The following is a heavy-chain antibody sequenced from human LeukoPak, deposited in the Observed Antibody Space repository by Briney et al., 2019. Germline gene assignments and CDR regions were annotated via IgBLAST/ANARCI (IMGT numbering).Heavy chain of an antibody. Sequence: GESLKISCKGSGYSFTSYWIGWVRQMPGKGLEWMGIIYPGDSDTRYSPSFQGQVTISADKSISTAYLQWSSLKASDTAMYYCARSLGYCSSTSCPFQHWGQGTLVTGSS. CDR3: ARSLGYCSSTSCPFQH. CDR2: IYPGDSDT. CDR1: GYSFTSYW. D-gene: IGHD2-2*01. J-gene: IGHJ1*01. V-gene: IGHV5-51*01.